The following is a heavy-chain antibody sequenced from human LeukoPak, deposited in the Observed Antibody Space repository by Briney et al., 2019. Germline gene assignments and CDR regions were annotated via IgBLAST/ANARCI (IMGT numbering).Heavy chain of an antibody. J-gene: IGHJ4*02. CDR2: IYPGDSDT. D-gene: IGHD2-2*01. V-gene: IGHV5-51*01. CDR1: GYSFTSYW. CDR3: ARPGLGYCSSTSCYEYYFDY. Sequence: GESLKISCMGSGYSFTSYWIGWVRQMPGKGLEWMGIIYPGDSDTRYSPSFQGQVTISADKSISTAYLQWSSLKASDTAMYYCARPGLGYCSSTSCYEYYFDYWGQGTLVTVSS.